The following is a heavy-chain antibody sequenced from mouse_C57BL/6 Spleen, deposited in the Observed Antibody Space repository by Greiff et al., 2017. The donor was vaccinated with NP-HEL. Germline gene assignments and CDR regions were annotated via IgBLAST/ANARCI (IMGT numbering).Heavy chain of an antibody. CDR2: IDPSDSYT. V-gene: IGHV1-50*01. CDR3: ASTMDY. CDR1: GYTFTSYW. Sequence: QVQLQQPGAELVKPGASVKLSCKASGYTFTSYWMQWVKQRPGQGLEWIGEIDPSDSYTNYNQKFKGKATLTGDTSSSTAYMQLSSRTSEDSAVYYCASTMDYWGQGTTVTVSS. J-gene: IGHJ4*01.